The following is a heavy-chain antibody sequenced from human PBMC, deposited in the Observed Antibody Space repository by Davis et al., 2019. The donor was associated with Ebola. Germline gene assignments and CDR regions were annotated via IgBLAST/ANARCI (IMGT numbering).Heavy chain of an antibody. CDR1: GFTFSSYW. CDR3: VRVAYGDSWRWFDP. D-gene: IGHD4-17*01. Sequence: PGGSLRLSCATSGFTFSSYWMHWVRQAPGKGLVWVSRINSDGSRITYADYVKGRFTISRDNAKNTLYLQMNSLRAEDTAVYYCVRVAYGDSWRWFDPWGQGTLVTVSS. CDR2: INSDGSRI. V-gene: IGHV3-74*01. J-gene: IGHJ5*02.